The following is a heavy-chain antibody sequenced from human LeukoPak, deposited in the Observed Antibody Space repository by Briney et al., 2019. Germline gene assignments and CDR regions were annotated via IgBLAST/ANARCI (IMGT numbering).Heavy chain of an antibody. CDR2: IYYSGTT. V-gene: IGHV4-59*01. CDR1: GGSISNYY. J-gene: IGHJ4*02. D-gene: IGHD6-13*01. CDR3: ARGVHIAAAQYGY. Sequence: PSETLSLTCTVSGGSISNYYWSWIRQPPGKGLEWIGYIYYSGTTNYNPSPKSRVTISVDTSKNQFSLKLNSVTAADTAVYYCARGVHIAAAQYGYWGQGTLVTVSS.